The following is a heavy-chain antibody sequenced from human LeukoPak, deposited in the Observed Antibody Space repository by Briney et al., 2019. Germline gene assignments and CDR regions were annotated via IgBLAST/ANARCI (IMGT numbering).Heavy chain of an antibody. CDR3: VKDCGLGGSMDS. CDR1: GFTVNNYC. V-gene: IGHV3-30*02. Sequence: PGGSLRLSCAASGFTVNNYCIHWVRQTPGKGLEWVTFIPFDGKNEMYADSVRGRFTIFRDKAKNTVFLQMNSLRVEDTGIYYCVKDCGLGGSMDSWGQGTQVSVFS. J-gene: IGHJ5*02. D-gene: IGHD1-26*01. CDR2: IPFDGKNE.